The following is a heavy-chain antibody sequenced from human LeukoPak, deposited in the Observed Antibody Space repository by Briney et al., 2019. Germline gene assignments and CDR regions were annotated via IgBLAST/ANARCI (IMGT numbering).Heavy chain of an antibody. CDR3: VRGCDRASCPYYFDL. Sequence: GGSRRLSCAASGFTFSTYLMSWVRQAPGMGLEWVATIRQDGSETHHVDSVKGRFSISRDNAMTSLYLQMDILRVEDTAVYYCVRGCDRASCPYYFDLWGQGTLVTVS. D-gene: IGHD3-22*01. CDR1: GFTFSTYL. J-gene: IGHJ4*02. V-gene: IGHV3-7*04. CDR2: IRQDGSET.